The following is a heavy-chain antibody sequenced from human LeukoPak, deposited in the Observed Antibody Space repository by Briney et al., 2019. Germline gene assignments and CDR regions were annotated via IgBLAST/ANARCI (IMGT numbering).Heavy chain of an antibody. V-gene: IGHV5-51*01. CDR1: GYSFSTYW. J-gene: IGHJ4*02. CDR3: ARGGYSGYEFDC. Sequence: GESLKIFCWASGYSFSTYWIGWVRQMPGKGLDWMGVIYPGDSDTRYSPSFQGQVTISADKSISTAYLQWSSLKASDTAMYYCARGGYSGYEFDCWGQGTLVTVSS. D-gene: IGHD5-12*01. CDR2: IYPGDSDT.